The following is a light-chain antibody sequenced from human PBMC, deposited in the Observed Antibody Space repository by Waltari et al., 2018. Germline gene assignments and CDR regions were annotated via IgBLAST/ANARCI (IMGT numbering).Light chain of an antibody. CDR2: DAS. Sequence: DIQMTQSPSTLSASVGDRVTITCRASQSVSRWLAWYQQKPGKAPKLLIHDASSLESGVPSRFRGSGSATEFTLTISSLQPDDFATYYCQQYDNYSPTTFGQGTKVEIK. CDR1: QSVSRW. V-gene: IGKV1-5*01. J-gene: IGKJ1*01. CDR3: QQYDNYSPTT.